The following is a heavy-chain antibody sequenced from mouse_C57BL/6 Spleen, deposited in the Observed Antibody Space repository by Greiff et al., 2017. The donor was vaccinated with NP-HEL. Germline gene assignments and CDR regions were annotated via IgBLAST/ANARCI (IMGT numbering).Heavy chain of an antibody. V-gene: IGHV6-3*01. CDR1: GFTFSNYW. CDR3: TPLIRRIGFDY. J-gene: IGHJ2*01. CDR2: IRLKSDNYAT. D-gene: IGHD2-12*01. Sequence: EVKLEESGGGLVQPGGSMKLSCVASGFTFSNYWMNWVRQSPEKGLEWVAQIRLKSDNYATHYAESVKGRFTISRDDSKSSVYLQMNNLRAEDTGIYYCTPLIRRIGFDYWGQGTTLTVSS.